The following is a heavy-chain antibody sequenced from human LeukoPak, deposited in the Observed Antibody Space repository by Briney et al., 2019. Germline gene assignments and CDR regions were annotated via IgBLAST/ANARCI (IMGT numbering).Heavy chain of an antibody. Sequence: GGSLRLSCAASGFTFSSYEMNWVRQALGKGLEWVSYISSSGTTIYYADSVKGRFTISRDNAKNSLYLQMNSLRAEDTAVYYCARDDRGYFDSGSYYMHHYWGQGTLVIVSS. V-gene: IGHV3-48*03. D-gene: IGHD3-10*01. J-gene: IGHJ4*02. CDR2: ISSSGTTI. CDR1: GFTFSSYE. CDR3: ARDDRGYFDSGSYYMHHY.